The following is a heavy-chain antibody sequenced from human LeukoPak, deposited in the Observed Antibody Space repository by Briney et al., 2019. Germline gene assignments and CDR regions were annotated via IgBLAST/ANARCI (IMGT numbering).Heavy chain of an antibody. V-gene: IGHV3-69-1*01. CDR1: GXTVSTNY. CDR3: ARDRQARITMVRGVTPYFDY. Sequence: GGSLRLSCAASGXTVSTNYMSWVRQAPGKGLEWVSYISSSSTIYYADSVKGRFTISRDNAKNSLYLQMNSLRDEDTAVYYCARDRQARITMVRGVTPYFDYWGQGTLVTVSS. D-gene: IGHD3-10*01. J-gene: IGHJ4*02. CDR2: ISSSSTI.